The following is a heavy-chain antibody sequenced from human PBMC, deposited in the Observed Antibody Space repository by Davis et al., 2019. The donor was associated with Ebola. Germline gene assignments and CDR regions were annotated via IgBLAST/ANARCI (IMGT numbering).Heavy chain of an antibody. Sequence: GGSLRLSCAASGFTFSRFPMHWVRQAPGKGLEWVALISYHGDDTYYADSVRGRFTVSRDNSKNTLYLQMNSLRAEDTAVYYCARVFYDFWSGPYYFDDWGQGTLVTVSS. D-gene: IGHD3-3*01. CDR1: GFTFSRFP. V-gene: IGHV3-30*04. CDR2: ISYHGDDT. J-gene: IGHJ4*02. CDR3: ARVFYDFWSGPYYFDD.